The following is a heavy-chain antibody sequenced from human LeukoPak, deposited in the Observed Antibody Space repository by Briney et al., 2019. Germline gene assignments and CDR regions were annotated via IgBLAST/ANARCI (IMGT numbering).Heavy chain of an antibody. V-gene: IGHV3-53*01. J-gene: IGHJ6*02. CDR3: ARAPDYGDYVSWYYYGMDI. CDR1: GFTVRSNY. Sequence: GGSLRLSCAASGFTVRSNYMSWVRQAPGKGLEWVSVIYSGGSTHYANSVKGRFTISRDNPKNTLYLQMNSLRAEDTAVYYCARAPDYGDYVSWYYYGMDIWGQGTTVTVS. D-gene: IGHD4-17*01. CDR2: IYSGGST.